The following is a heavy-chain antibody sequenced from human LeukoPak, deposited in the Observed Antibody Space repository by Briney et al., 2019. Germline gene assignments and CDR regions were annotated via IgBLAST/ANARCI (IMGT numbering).Heavy chain of an antibody. D-gene: IGHD2-15*01. CDR1: GFTFSSYW. V-gene: IGHV3-74*01. Sequence: GGSLRLSCAASGFTFSSYWMHWVRQAPGKGLVWVSRILSDRRSSTYADSVKGRFTISRDNAKNTLYLQMNSLRGEDTAVYYCARDLGYCSGGSCYDLFDYWGQGTLVTVS. CDR3: ARDLGYCSGGSCYDLFDY. J-gene: IGHJ4*02. CDR2: ILSDRRSS.